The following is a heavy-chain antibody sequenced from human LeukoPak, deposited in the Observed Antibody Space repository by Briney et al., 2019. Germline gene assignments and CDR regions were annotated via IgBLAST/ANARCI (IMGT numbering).Heavy chain of an antibody. D-gene: IGHD1-26*01. CDR1: GFTFSSYS. V-gene: IGHV3-48*01. CDR3: ARDYVGNDY. CDR2: ISSSSSTI. Sequence: PGGSLRLSCAASGFTFSSYSMNWVRQAPGKGLEWVSYISSSSSTIYYADSVKGRFTISRDNAKNSLYLQMNSLRAEDTAVYYCARDYVGNDYWGQGTLVTVSS. J-gene: IGHJ4*02.